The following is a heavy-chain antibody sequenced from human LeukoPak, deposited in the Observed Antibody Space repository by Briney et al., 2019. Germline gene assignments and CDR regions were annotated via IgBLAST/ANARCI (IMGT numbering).Heavy chain of an antibody. Sequence: PSETLSLTCAVSGYSISSGYYWGWIRQPAGKGLEWIGRIYTSGSTNYNPSLKSRVTISVDTSKNQFSLKLSSVTAADTAVYYCASSFRGGGLFDYWGQGTLVTVSS. D-gene: IGHD3-16*01. CDR2: IYTSGST. J-gene: IGHJ4*02. V-gene: IGHV4-38-2*01. CDR3: ASSFRGGGLFDY. CDR1: GYSISSGYY.